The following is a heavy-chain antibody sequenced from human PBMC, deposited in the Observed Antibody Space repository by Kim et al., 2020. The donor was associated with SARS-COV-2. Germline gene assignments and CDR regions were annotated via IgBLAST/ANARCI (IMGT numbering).Heavy chain of an antibody. CDR3: ARRGPSWYLG. CDR2: IHSTGPT. CDR1: DGSISSDYY. D-gene: IGHD2-15*01. V-gene: IGHV4-31*02. Sequence: SETLSLTCTVSDGSISSDYYWSWIRQYPGKGLEWIRYIHSTGPTYYNPPLKSRLTISIDPSKNQFSLKMTSVTGADTAVYFCARRGPSWYLGWGRGTLVTVSS. J-gene: IGHJ4*02.